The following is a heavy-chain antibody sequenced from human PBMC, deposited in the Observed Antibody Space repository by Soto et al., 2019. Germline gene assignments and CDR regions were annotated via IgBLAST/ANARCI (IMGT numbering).Heavy chain of an antibody. CDR3: AKQQGPGTPYYYAMDV. CDR1: GFTFSSYA. Sequence: EVQLLESGGGLVQPGGSLRLSCAASGFTFSSYAMSWVRQAPGKGLEWVSVIRGSGDRTYYADSVKGRFTISRDNSKNTLYMQMNTLRAEDTAVYYCAKQQGPGTPYYYAMDVWGQGTTDTVSS. J-gene: IGHJ6*02. D-gene: IGHD1-1*01. V-gene: IGHV3-23*01. CDR2: IRGSGDRT.